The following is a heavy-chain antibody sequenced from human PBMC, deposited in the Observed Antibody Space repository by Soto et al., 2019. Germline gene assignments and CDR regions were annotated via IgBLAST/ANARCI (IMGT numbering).Heavy chain of an antibody. CDR2: IWYDGSNK. Sequence: GGSLRLSCAASGFTFSSYGMHWVRQAPGKGLEWVAVIWYDGSNKYYADSVKGRFTISRDNSKNTLYLQMNSLRAEDTAVYYCARGMRHGAAAGDYYYGMDVWGEGTTVTVSS. D-gene: IGHD6-13*01. V-gene: IGHV3-33*01. CDR1: GFTFSSYG. J-gene: IGHJ6*04. CDR3: ARGMRHGAAAGDYYYGMDV.